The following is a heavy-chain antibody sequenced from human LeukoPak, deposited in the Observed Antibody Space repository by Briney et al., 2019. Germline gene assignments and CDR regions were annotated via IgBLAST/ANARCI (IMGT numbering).Heavy chain of an antibody. D-gene: IGHD3-10*01. V-gene: IGHV1-2*02. CDR3: ARSNYYGSQSEY. CDR1: GYTFSAFH. CDR2: VNPNSGDT. J-gene: IGHJ4*02. Sequence: AASVKVSCEASGYTFSAFHIHWVRLAPGQGPEWMGWVNPNSGDTNYAQRFRGRVTMTRDTSINTAYMELSSLRSDDTAVYYCARSNYYGSQSEYWRQGTLVAVSS.